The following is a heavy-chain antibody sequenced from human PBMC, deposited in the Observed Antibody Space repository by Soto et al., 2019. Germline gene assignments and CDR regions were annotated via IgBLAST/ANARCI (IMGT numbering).Heavy chain of an antibody. D-gene: IGHD3-10*01. J-gene: IGHJ6*01. CDR2: TYYRSRWYT. V-gene: IGHV6-1*01. Sequence: SQTLSLTCASSGDSVSSNSAAWNWIRQSPSRGLEWLGRTYYRSRWYTDYAVSVKRRITINPDTSKNQFSLQLNSVTPEDTAVYYCVAEARVSETSYNAPKDYYYSAMDVWGQGTTVTVSS. CDR1: GDSVSSNSAA. CDR3: VAEARVSETSYNAPKDYYYSAMDV.